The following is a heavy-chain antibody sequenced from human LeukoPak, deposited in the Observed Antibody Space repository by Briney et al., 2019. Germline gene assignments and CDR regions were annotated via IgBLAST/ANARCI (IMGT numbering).Heavy chain of an antibody. V-gene: IGHV4-34*01. CDR3: ARGLPKYDFWSGYYPDYYYYMDV. CDR1: GGSFSGYY. CDR2: INHSGST. D-gene: IGHD3-3*01. J-gene: IGHJ6*03. Sequence: SETLSLTCAVYGGSFSGYYWSWIRQPPVKGQEWIGEINHSGSTSYNPSLKSRVTISVDTSKNQFSLKLSSVIAADTAVYYCARGLPKYDFWSGYYPDYYYYMDVWGKGTTVTVSS.